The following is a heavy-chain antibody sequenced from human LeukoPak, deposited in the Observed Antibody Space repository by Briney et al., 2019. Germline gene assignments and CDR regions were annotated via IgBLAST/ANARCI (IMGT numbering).Heavy chain of an antibody. Sequence: GRSLRLSCAASGFTFGTYDMSWVRQPPGKGLEWFPTLACLDSSCTEYYSDSVKGRFSISRDKSRSTLSLQLNSLRVEDTAMYYCVRDSEGSFDSWGQGTLVTVSS. D-gene: IGHD3/OR15-3a*01. J-gene: IGHJ4*02. CDR3: VRDSEGSFDS. CDR1: GFTFGTYD. V-gene: IGHV3-23*01. CDR2: CLDSSCTE.